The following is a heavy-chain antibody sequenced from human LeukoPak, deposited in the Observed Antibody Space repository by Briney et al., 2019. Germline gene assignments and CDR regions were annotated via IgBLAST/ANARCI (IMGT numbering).Heavy chain of an antibody. CDR3: AKGALGGTGYYSGPDY. J-gene: IGHJ4*02. CDR1: GFTFSSYA. V-gene: IGHV3-23*01. D-gene: IGHD3/OR15-3a*01. Sequence: QTGGSLRLSCAASGFTFSSYAMSWVRQAPGKGLEWVSAISGSGGSTYYADSVKGRFTISRDNSKNTLYLQMNSLRAEDTAVYYCAKGALGGTGYYSGPDYWGQGTLVTVSS. CDR2: ISGSGGST.